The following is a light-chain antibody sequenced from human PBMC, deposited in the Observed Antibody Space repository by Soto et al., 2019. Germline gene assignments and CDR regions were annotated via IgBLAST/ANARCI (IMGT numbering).Light chain of an antibody. CDR3: QTWGTGIRV. CDR1: SGHSNYA. CDR2: LNSDGSH. J-gene: IGLJ1*01. V-gene: IGLV4-69*01. Sequence: QLVLTQSPSASASLGASVKLTCTLSSGHSNYAIAWHQQQPEKGPRYLMKLNSDGSHRKGDGIPDRFSGSSSGAERYLTISSPQSEDEADYYCQTWGTGIRVFGTGTKLTVL.